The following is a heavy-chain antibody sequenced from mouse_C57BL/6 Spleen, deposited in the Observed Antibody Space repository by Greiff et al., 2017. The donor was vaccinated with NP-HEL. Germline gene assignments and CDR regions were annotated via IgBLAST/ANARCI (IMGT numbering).Heavy chain of an antibody. J-gene: IGHJ2*01. D-gene: IGHD1-1*01. CDR3: TYYYGSSYYFDY. CDR1: GYTFTSYW. CDR2: INPSNGST. Sequence: VQLQQSGTELVKPGASVKLSCKASGYTFTSYWMHWVKQRPGQGLEWIGNINPSNGSTNYNEKFKSKATLTVDKSSSTAYMQLSSLTSEDSAVYYCTYYYGSSYYFDYWGQGTTLTVSS. V-gene: IGHV1-53*01.